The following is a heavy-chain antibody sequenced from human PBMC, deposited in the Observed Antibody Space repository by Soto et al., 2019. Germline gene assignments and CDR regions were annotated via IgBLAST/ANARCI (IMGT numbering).Heavy chain of an antibody. V-gene: IGHV4-34*01. CDR2: INHSGST. Sequence: QVQLQQWGAGLLKPSETLSLNCAVYGGSFSGYYWSWIRRPPGKGLEWIGEINHSGSTNYNPSPNSRVTISEDTSKNQFSLKLSSVTAADTAVYYCARGWGRIFDYWGQGTLVTVSS. D-gene: IGHD7-27*01. CDR3: ARGWGRIFDY. J-gene: IGHJ4*02. CDR1: GGSFSGYY.